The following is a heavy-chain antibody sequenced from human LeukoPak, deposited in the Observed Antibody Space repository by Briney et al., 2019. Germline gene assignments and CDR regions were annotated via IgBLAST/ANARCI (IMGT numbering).Heavy chain of an antibody. CDR2: ISYDGSNK. D-gene: IGHD3-3*01. CDR1: GFTFSSYA. Sequence: PGGSLRLSCAASGFTFSSYAMHWVRQAPGKGLEWMSVISYDGSNKYFADSVKGRFTISRDNSKNTLYLQMNSLRGEDTAVYYCARGQRAHVEWFYYMDVWGKGTTVTVSS. CDR3: ARGQRAHVEWFYYMDV. J-gene: IGHJ6*03. V-gene: IGHV3-30*04.